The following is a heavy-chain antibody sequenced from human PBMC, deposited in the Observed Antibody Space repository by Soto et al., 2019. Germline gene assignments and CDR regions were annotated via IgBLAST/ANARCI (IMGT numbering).Heavy chain of an antibody. CDR1: GFTLDAYA. CDR3: AKVREGLQLVVALDH. D-gene: IGHD2-8*02. Sequence: QVKLEETGGGVVQAGGSVKLSCAASGFTLDAYAIHWVRRTPDKGLEWVAVISYDGNLKYYADSVRGRFTISRDDSRSTVDLQMTSLTGDDSAVCYCAKVREGLQLVVALDHWGQGALVTVS. J-gene: IGHJ4*02. V-gene: IGHV3-30*18. CDR2: ISYDGNLK.